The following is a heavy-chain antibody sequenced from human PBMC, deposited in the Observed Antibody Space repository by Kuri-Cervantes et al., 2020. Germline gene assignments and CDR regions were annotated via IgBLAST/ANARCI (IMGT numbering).Heavy chain of an antibody. V-gene: IGHV3-11*01. Sequence: GGSRRLSSAASGFSFSDHYVTWIRQAPGKGLELVSYISGSGTTIYYADSVKGRFTISRDNAKNSLYLQMNSLRAEDTAVYYCARERFRAYEGTYENWGQGTLVTVSS. CDR3: ARERFRAYEGTYEN. CDR2: ISGSGTTI. D-gene: IGHD1-1*01. J-gene: IGHJ4*02. CDR1: GFSFSDHY.